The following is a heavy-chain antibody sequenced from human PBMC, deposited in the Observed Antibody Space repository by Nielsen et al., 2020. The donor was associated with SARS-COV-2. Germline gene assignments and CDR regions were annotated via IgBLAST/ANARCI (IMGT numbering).Heavy chain of an antibody. CDR2: ISAYNGNT. Sequence: ASVKVSCKASGYTFTSYGISWVRQAPGQGLEWMGWISAYNGNTNYAQKLQGRVTMTRDTSTSTVYMELSSLRSEDTAVYYCARGGDIVVVPAAIIDYWGQGTLVTVSS. J-gene: IGHJ4*02. CDR1: GYTFTSYG. V-gene: IGHV1-18*01. CDR3: ARGGDIVVVPAAIIDY. D-gene: IGHD2-2*01.